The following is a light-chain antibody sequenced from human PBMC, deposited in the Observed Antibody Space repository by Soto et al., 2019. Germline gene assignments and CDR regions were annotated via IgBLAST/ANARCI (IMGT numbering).Light chain of an antibody. CDR2: SDT. CDR1: DIGSKG. V-gene: IGLV3-21*04. Sequence: VLTQPPSVSVAPGKTASISCGGNDIGSKGVHWYQQKPGQAPVLVIYSDTDLPPVITERFSGSNSANLATLTISRVEAGDEADYYCQVWDSGSAHVVFGGGPKLTVL. CDR3: QVWDSGSAHVV. J-gene: IGLJ2*01.